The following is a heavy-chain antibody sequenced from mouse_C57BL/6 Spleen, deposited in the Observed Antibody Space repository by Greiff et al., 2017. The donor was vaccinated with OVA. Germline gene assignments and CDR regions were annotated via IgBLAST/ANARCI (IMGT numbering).Heavy chain of an antibody. CDR2: ISSGGSYT. CDR1: GFTFRSYG. J-gene: IGHJ2*01. V-gene: IGHV5-6*01. Sequence: EVQRVESGGDLVKPGGSLKLSCAASGFTFRSYGMSWVRQTPDKGLEWVATISSGGSYTYYPDSVKGRFTISRDNATSTLYLQMSSLKSEDTAMYYCARINWDGEGYWGQGTTLTVSS. D-gene: IGHD4-1*02. CDR3: ARINWDGEGY.